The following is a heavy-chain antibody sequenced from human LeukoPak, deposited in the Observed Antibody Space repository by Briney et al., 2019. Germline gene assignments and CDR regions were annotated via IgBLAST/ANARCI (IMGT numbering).Heavy chain of an antibody. CDR2: IYTSGST. Sequence: SETLSLTCTVSGGSISNYYWSWIRQPPGKGLEGIGYIYTSGSTNYNPSLKSRVTISVDTSKNQFSLKLSSVTAADTAVYYCARQKTYCSNGVCYYYYSYMDVWGKGTTVTVSS. V-gene: IGHV4-4*09. J-gene: IGHJ6*03. CDR1: GGSISNYY. D-gene: IGHD2-8*01. CDR3: ARQKTYCSNGVCYYYYSYMDV.